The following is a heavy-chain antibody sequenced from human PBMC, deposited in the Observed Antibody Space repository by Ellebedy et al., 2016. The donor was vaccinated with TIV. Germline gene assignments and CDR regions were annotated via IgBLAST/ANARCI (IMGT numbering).Heavy chain of an antibody. V-gene: IGHV4-4*02. CDR1: GGSISSSNW. Sequence: MPSETLSLTCAVSGGSISSSNWWSWVRQPPGKGLEWIGEIYHSGSTNYNPSLKSRVTISVDKSKNQFSLKLSSVTAADTAVYYCARDRFPAVAGTEFGYWGQGTLVTVSS. D-gene: IGHD6-19*01. CDR3: ARDRFPAVAGTEFGY. CDR2: IYHSGST. J-gene: IGHJ4*02.